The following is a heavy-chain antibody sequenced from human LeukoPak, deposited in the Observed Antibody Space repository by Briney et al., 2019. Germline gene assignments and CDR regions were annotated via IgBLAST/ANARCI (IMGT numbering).Heavy chain of an antibody. CDR3: ARCDSSGWPYDY. CDR1: GYTFTSYG. J-gene: IGHJ4*02. D-gene: IGHD6-19*01. Sequence: AAEKVSCMASGYTFTSYGISWVRQAPGQGREWLGWISAYNGNTNYAQKLQGRVTMTTDTSTSTAYMELRSLRSDDTAVYYCARCDSSGWPYDYWGQGTLVTVSS. V-gene: IGHV1-18*04. CDR2: ISAYNGNT.